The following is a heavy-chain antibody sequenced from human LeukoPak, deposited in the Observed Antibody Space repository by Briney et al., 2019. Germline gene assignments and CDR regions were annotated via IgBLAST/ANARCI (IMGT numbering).Heavy chain of an antibody. J-gene: IGHJ5*02. CDR1: GYTFTRYD. V-gene: IGHV1-8*01. Sequence: GASVKVSCKASGYTFTRYDINWVRQATGQGLEWMGWMNPNSGNTGYAQKFQARVTMTRSTSIGTAYMELSRLRSDDTAVYYCARDNPLMYYYDSSGYYRWFDPWGQGTLVTVSS. CDR3: ARDNPLMYYYDSSGYYRWFDP. CDR2: MNPNSGNT. D-gene: IGHD3-22*01.